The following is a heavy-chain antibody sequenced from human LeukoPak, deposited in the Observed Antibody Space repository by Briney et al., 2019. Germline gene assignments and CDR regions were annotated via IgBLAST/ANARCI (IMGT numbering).Heavy chain of an antibody. CDR3: ARGAKRYGYVGDAFDI. Sequence: ASVKVSCKASGYTFTSYAMNWVRQAPGQGLEWMGWINTNTGNPTYAQGFTGRFVFSLDTSVSTAYLQISSLKAEDTAVYYCARGAKRYGYVGDAFDIWSQGTMVTVSS. J-gene: IGHJ3*02. CDR1: GYTFTSYA. D-gene: IGHD3-16*01. CDR2: INTNTGNP. V-gene: IGHV7-4-1*02.